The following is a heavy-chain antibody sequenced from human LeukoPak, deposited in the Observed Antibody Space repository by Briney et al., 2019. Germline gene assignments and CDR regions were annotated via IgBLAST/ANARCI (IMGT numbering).Heavy chain of an antibody. CDR3: ARISSTTGVAWGGYLDL. V-gene: IGHV3-7*03. Sequence: GGSLRLSCATSEFTFSSYWMSWLRQAPGKGLEWVANIKQDGSEEYYVDSVKGRFTISRDNAKNSLYLRMNSLRAEDTAVYHCARISSTTGVAWGGYLDLWGQGTLSPSPQ. CDR2: IKQDGSEE. CDR1: EFTFSSYW. J-gene: IGHJ4*02. D-gene: IGHD2-8*01.